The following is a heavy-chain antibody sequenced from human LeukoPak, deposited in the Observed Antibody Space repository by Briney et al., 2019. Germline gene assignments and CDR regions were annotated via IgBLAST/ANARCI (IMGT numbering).Heavy chain of an antibody. Sequence: GGSLRLSCAASGFIFSNYGMHWVRQAPGKGLEWVANIKQSGSEKYYVDSVKGRFTISRDNAKNSLFLQMNSLRAEDTAMYYCAREGYYGSGLDYWGQGTLVTVAS. V-gene: IGHV3-7*01. D-gene: IGHD3-10*01. J-gene: IGHJ4*02. CDR2: IKQSGSEK. CDR1: GFIFSNYG. CDR3: AREGYYGSGLDY.